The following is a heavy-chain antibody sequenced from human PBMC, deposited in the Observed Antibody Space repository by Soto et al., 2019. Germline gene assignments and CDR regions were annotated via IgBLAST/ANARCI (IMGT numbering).Heavy chain of an antibody. J-gene: IGHJ5*02. Sequence: EVQLVESGGGLVQPGGSLRLSCAASGFTFSSYSMNWVRQAPGKGLEWVSYISSSSSTIYYADSVKGRFTISRDNAKNSLYLQMNSLRDEDTAVYYCARWYSSGWSFSFDPWDQGTLVTVSS. CDR2: ISSSSSTI. V-gene: IGHV3-48*02. CDR3: ARWYSSGWSFSFDP. D-gene: IGHD6-19*01. CDR1: GFTFSSYS.